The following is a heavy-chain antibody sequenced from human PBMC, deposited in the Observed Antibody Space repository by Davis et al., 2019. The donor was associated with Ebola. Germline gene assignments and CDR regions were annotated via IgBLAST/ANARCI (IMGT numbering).Heavy chain of an antibody. D-gene: IGHD5-24*01. V-gene: IGHV3-23*01. CDR3: ARGDEMATITGFDY. Sequence: GGSLRLSCAASGLTFSNFAMSWVRQAPGKGLEWVSLIIGSGGSSYYADSVKGRFTISRDNSKNTLYLQMSSLRADDTAVYYCARGDEMATITGFDYWGQGTLVTVSS. CDR2: IIGSGGSS. CDR1: GLTFSNFA. J-gene: IGHJ4*02.